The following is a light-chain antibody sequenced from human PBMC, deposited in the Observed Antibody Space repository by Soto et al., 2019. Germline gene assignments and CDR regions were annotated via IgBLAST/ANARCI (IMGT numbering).Light chain of an antibody. CDR2: GAS. CDR3: QQYGTSPWT. V-gene: IGKV3-15*01. CDR1: QSVSRS. J-gene: IGKJ1*01. Sequence: EIVLTQSPATLSLSPGDRATLSCRASQSVSRSLTWYQQKPGQAPRLLIYGASTRATGIPARFSGSASGTEFTLTISSLQSVDFAVYYCQQYGTSPWTFGQGTKVDIK.